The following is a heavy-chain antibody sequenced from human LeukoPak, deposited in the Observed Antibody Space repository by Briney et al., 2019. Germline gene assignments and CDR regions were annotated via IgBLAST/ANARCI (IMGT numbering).Heavy chain of an antibody. Sequence: PSETLSLTCAVSGYSISGSYYWGWIRQPPGKGLEWIGSIYHTGGTYYNPSLKSRVTISVDTSKNQFSLKLSSVTAADTAVYYCASSRGGYYYMDVWGKGTTVTVSS. CDR2: IYHTGGT. CDR1: GYSISGSYY. D-gene: IGHD2-15*01. CDR3: ASSRGGYYYMDV. V-gene: IGHV4-38-2*01. J-gene: IGHJ6*03.